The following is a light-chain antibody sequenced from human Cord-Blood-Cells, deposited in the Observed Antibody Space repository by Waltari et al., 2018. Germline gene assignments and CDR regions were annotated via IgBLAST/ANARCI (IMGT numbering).Light chain of an antibody. V-gene: IGLV2-11*01. CDR3: CSYAGSYAWV. CDR1: SSDVGGSNY. CDR2: DVS. J-gene: IGLJ3*02. Sequence: QSALTQPRSVAGSPGQSVTISCTGTSSDVGGSNYVSWYQQHPGKAPQLMIYDVSTRPSGVPDRFSGSKSGNTASLTISGLQAEDEADYYCCSYAGSYAWVFGGGTKLTVL.